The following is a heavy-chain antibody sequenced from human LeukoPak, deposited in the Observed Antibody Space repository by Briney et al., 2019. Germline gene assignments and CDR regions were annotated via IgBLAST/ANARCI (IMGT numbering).Heavy chain of an antibody. D-gene: IGHD6-6*01. CDR3: ARVIWYSSSSGVMDV. CDR2: INPNSGGT. Sequence: ASVKVSCKASGYTVTGYYMHWVRQAPGQGLEWMGWINPNSGGTNYAQKFQGRVTMTRDTSISTAYMELSRLRPDDTAVYYCARVIWYSSSSGVMDVWGKGTTVTVSS. V-gene: IGHV1-2*02. CDR1: GYTVTGYY. J-gene: IGHJ6*04.